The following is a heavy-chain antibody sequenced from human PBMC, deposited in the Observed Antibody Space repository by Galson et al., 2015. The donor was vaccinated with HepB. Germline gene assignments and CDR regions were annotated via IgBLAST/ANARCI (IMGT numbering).Heavy chain of an antibody. CDR2: INPSGGGT. CDR1: GYTFSSYY. D-gene: IGHD2-15*01. Sequence: SVKVSCKASGYTFSSYYMHWVRQAPGQGLEWMGIINPSGGGTSYAQKFQGRVTMTRDTSTTTVYMELSSLRSEDTAVYYCARGDIVVVVAADYWGQGTLVTVSS. J-gene: IGHJ4*02. CDR3: ARGDIVVVVAADY. V-gene: IGHV1-46*01.